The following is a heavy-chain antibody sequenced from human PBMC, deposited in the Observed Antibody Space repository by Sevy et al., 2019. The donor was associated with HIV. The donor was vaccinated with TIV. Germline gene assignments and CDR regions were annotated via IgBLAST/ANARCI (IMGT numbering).Heavy chain of an antibody. CDR1: GGSISNYF. D-gene: IGHD5-18*01. CDR3: ARGTFSYGYWREFDY. J-gene: IGHJ4*02. Sequence: SETLSLTCTVSGGSISNYFWSWIRQPPGKGLEWIGYIYYSGSTNYNPSLKSRITISVDTSKNQFSVKLSSVTAADTAVYYCARGTFSYGYWREFDYWGQGTLVTVSS. CDR2: IYYSGST. V-gene: IGHV4-59*01.